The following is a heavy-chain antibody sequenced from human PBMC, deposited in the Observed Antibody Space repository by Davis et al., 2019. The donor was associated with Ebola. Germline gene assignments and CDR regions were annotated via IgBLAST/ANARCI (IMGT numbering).Heavy chain of an antibody. Sequence: GESLKISCAASGFTFSSYSMNWVRQAPGKGLEWVSSISSSSSYIYYADSVKGRFTISRDNAKNSLYLQMNGLRAEDTAVYYCARARIAVAGTRNYYYYGMDVWGQGTTVTVSS. V-gene: IGHV3-21*01. CDR2: ISSSSSYI. J-gene: IGHJ6*02. CDR1: GFTFSSYS. D-gene: IGHD6-19*01. CDR3: ARARIAVAGTRNYYYYGMDV.